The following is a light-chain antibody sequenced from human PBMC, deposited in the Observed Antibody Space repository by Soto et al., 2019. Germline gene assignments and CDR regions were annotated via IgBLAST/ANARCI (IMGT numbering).Light chain of an antibody. CDR3: QQYETFSWT. CDR1: QDIKTK. J-gene: IGKJ1*01. Sequence: EIVMTQSPATLSVSPGERATLSCRASQDIKTKLAWYQKKPGQAPTLLIYCASTRVAGFPARFSGSGSGTEVTLTISSLQSEDVATYFCQQYETFSWTCGPGTKVEI. V-gene: IGKV3-15*01. CDR2: CAS.